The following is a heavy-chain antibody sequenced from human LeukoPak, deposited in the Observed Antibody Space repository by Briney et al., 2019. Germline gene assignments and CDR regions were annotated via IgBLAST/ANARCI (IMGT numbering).Heavy chain of an antibody. V-gene: IGHV1-69*13. CDR1: GGTFSSYA. CDR3: ARDLAITIFGVVIRTDAFDI. CDR2: IIPIFGTA. D-gene: IGHD3-3*01. J-gene: IGHJ3*02. Sequence: SVKVSCKASGGTFSSYAISWVRQAPGQGLEWMGGIIPIFGTANYAQKFQGRVTITADESTSTAYMELSSLRSEDTAVYYCARDLAITIFGVVIRTDAFDIWGQGTMVTVLS.